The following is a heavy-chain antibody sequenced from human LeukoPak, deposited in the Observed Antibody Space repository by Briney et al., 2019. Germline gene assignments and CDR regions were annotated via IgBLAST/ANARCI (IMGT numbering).Heavy chain of an antibody. CDR2: IRYDGSNK. V-gene: IGHV3-30*02. CDR1: GFTFSSYG. D-gene: IGHD6-6*01. CDR3: AKGLAKHSSSSGYFDY. Sequence: GGSLRLSCAASGFTFSSYGMNWVRQAPGKGLEWVAFIRYDGSNKYYADSVKGRFTISRDNSKNTLYLQMNSLRAEDTAVYYCAKGLAKHSSSSGYFDYWGQGTLVTVSS. J-gene: IGHJ4*02.